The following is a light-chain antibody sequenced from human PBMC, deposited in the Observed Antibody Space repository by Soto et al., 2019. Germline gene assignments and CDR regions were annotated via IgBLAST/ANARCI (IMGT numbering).Light chain of an antibody. CDR1: QSISSN. CDR3: QQYNDWPPT. V-gene: IGKV3-15*01. Sequence: EIVMTQSPATLSVSPGEGATLSCRASQSISSNLAWYQQKPGQAPRLLIHGASTRATGIPARFSGSGSGTEFTLTISSLQSEDFAVYDCQQYNDWPPTFGQGTRLEIK. J-gene: IGKJ5*01. CDR2: GAS.